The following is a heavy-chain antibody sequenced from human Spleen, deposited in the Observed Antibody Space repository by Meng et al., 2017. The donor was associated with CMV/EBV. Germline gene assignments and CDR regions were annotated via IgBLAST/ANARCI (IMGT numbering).Heavy chain of an antibody. D-gene: IGHD2-8*01. V-gene: IGHV3-21*01. Sequence: SCAASGFTFSSYSINWVRQAPGKGLEWVSSISNSSSYIYYADSVKGRFTISRDNDKNSLYLQMNSLRAEDTAVYYCARLINGNYYDYWGQGTLVTVSS. CDR3: ARLINGNYYDY. J-gene: IGHJ4*02. CDR2: ISNSSSYI. CDR1: GFTFSSYS.